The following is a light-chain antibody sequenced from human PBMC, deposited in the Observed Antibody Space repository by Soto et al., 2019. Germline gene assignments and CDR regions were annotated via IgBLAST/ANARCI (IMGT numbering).Light chain of an antibody. CDR3: SSYSSTSTLV. Sequence: QSVLTQPASVSGSPGQSIAISCSGTNSDIADYNSVSWYQQHPGKAPKLMSSEVTYRPSGVSNRFSGSKSGNTASLTISGLQTEDEADYYCSSYSSTSTLVFGTGTKVTVL. CDR2: EVT. V-gene: IGLV2-14*01. CDR1: NSDIADYNS. J-gene: IGLJ1*01.